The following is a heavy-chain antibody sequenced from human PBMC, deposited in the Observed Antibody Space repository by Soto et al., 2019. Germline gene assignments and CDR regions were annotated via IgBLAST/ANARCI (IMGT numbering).Heavy chain of an antibody. D-gene: IGHD3-22*01. CDR3: GTYYSSGNFDDS. CDR2: IHHSGST. V-gene: IGHV4-30-2*01. Sequence: QLQLQESGSGLVKPSETLSLSCAVSGGSISSGGYSWSWIRQPPGKGLEWIGYIHHSGSTFHNPSLKSRLTMSLDRSKNHFSLKLTSVTATDTAVYYCGTYYSSGNFDDSWGPGILVAVSS. CDR1: GGSISSGGYS. J-gene: IGHJ4*02.